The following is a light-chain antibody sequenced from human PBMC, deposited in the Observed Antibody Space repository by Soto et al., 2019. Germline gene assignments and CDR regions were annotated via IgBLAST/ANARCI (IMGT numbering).Light chain of an antibody. Sequence: IQLTQSPSSLSASVGDRVTVTCRASQAFGSALAWYQQKPGQPPKLLIYWASTRESGVPDRFSGSGSGTDFTLTISSLQAEDVAVYYCQQYYSTPPVTFGPGTKVDIK. CDR1: QAFGSA. CDR2: WAS. J-gene: IGKJ3*01. V-gene: IGKV4-1*01. CDR3: QQYYSTPPVT.